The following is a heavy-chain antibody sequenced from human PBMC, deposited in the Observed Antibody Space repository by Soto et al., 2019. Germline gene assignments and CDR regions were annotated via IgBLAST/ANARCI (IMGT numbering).Heavy chain of an antibody. J-gene: IGHJ4*02. D-gene: IGHD1-26*01. Sequence: PGGSLRLSCTASGFSSSSYALSWVRQAPGKGLEWVSTISGSDGKTYYADSVKGRFSISRDTSKTTLYLEMTSLRVEDTAVYYCARWSFLDYWGQGTRVTVSS. V-gene: IGHV3-23*01. CDR3: ARWSFLDY. CDR2: ISGSDGKT. CDR1: GFSSSSYA.